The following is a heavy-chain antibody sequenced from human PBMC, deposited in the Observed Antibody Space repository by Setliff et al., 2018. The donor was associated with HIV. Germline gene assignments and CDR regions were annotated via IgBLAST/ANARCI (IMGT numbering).Heavy chain of an antibody. D-gene: IGHD3-16*02. CDR2: AYHSGRT. V-gene: IGHV4-38-2*02. CDR3: ARAGYTLTDWFDP. CDR1: GYSISSGYS. Sequence: PSETLSLTCTVSGYSISSGYSWGWIRQSPGKGLEWIGNAYHSGRTYYNPSLKSRVAMSLDTSKNQFSLTLTSVTAADTAVYYCARAGYTLTDWFDPWGQGTLVTVSS. J-gene: IGHJ5*02.